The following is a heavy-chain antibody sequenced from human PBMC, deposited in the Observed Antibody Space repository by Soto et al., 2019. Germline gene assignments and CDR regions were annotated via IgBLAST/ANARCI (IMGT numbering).Heavy chain of an antibody. J-gene: IGHJ6*02. CDR2: IIPIFGTA. V-gene: IGHV1-69*01. CDR1: GGTFSSYA. D-gene: IGHD2-15*01. Sequence: QVQLVQSGAEVKKPGSSVKVSCKASGGTFSSYAISWVRQAPGQGLEWMGGIIPIFGTANYAQKFQGRVTITADESTSTAYMELSSLRSEDTAVYYCARVLGYCSGGSCYHYYYYGMDVWGQGTTVTVSS. CDR3: ARVLGYCSGGSCYHYYYYGMDV.